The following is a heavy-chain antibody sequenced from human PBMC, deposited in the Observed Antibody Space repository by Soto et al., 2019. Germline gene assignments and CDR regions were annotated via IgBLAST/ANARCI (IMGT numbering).Heavy chain of an antibody. CDR3: AGDAGYDSSGHGFDY. CDR2: ISASHGNR. V-gene: IGHV1-18*04. Sequence: GAPAKVSCKASGYTFSSYGISWVRQPPAQGLEWMGWISASHGNRNYAQKLQGIVTMSTDTPTSTAYIELRSLVSDDTAVYYCAGDAGYDSSGHGFDYVGQGTLVTVSS. J-gene: IGHJ4*02. D-gene: IGHD3-22*01. CDR1: GYTFSSYG.